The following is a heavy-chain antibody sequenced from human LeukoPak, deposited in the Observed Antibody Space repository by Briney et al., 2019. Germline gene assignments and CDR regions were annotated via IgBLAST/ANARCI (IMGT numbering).Heavy chain of an antibody. Sequence: SSQTLSLTCTVSGGSISSGSYYWSWIRQPAGKGLEWIGRIYTSGSTNYNPSLKSRVTISVDTSKNQFSLKLSSVTAADTAVYYCARGGIAVAGTFSWFDPWGQGTLVTVSS. V-gene: IGHV4-61*02. CDR2: IYTSGST. J-gene: IGHJ5*02. D-gene: IGHD6-19*01. CDR3: ARGGIAVAGTFSWFDP. CDR1: GGSISSGSYY.